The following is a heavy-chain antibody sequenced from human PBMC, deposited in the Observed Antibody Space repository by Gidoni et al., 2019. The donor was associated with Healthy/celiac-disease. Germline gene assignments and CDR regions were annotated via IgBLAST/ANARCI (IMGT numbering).Heavy chain of an antibody. D-gene: IGHD6-6*01. J-gene: IGHJ4*02. V-gene: IGHV4-39*01. Sequence: STYYNPSLKSRVTISVDTSKNQFSLKLSSVTAADTAVYYCARQSYIAAPPYYFDYWGQGTLVTVSS. CDR3: ARQSYIAAPPYYFDY. CDR2: ST.